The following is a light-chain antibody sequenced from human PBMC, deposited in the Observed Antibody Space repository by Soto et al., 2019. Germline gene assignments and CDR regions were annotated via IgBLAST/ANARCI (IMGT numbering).Light chain of an antibody. CDR2: EVT. Sequence: QSALTQPASVSGSPGQSITISCTGTTNDVGGYNYVSWYQQHPGKAPKLLIFEVTSRPSGVSNRFSGSKSGNTASLTISGLQSEDEADYYCISYTSDDVRYVFGTGTKLTVL. J-gene: IGLJ1*01. CDR1: TNDVGGYNY. V-gene: IGLV2-14*01. CDR3: ISYTSDDVRYV.